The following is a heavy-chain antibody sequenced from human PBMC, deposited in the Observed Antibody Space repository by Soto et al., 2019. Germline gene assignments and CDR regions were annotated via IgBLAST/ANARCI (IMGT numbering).Heavy chain of an antibody. J-gene: IGHJ4*02. CDR3: ARVFRPYSSSWPFDY. CDR1: GYTFTSYY. D-gene: IGHD6-13*01. Sequence: GASVKVSCKASGYTFTSYYMHWVRQAPGQGLEWMGIINPSGGSTSYAQKFQGRVTMTRDTSTSTVYMELSSLRSEDTAVYYCARVFRPYSSSWPFDYWGQGTLVTVSS. V-gene: IGHV1-46*03. CDR2: INPSGGST.